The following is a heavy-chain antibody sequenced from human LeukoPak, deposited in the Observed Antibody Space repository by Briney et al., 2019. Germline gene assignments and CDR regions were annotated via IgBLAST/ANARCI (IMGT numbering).Heavy chain of an antibody. J-gene: IGHJ4*02. CDR1: GFTFRNYA. Sequence: GGSLRLSCAASGFTFRNYAMSWVRQAPGKGLEWVSTISGTGGTTWFADSVKGRFTISRDNSKNTLYLQMNSLRAEDTAVYYCARSLNGDPPDFDYWGQGTLVTVSS. V-gene: IGHV3-23*01. CDR2: ISGTGGTT. D-gene: IGHD4-17*01. CDR3: ARSLNGDPPDFDY.